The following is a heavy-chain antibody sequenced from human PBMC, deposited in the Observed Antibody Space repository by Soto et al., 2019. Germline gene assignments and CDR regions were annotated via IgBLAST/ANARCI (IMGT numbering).Heavy chain of an antibody. CDR1: GGSISSGGYY. Sequence: SETLSLTCTVSGGSISSGGYYWSWIRQHPGKGLEWIGYIYYSGSTYYNPSLKSRVTISVDTSKSQFSLKLSSVTAADTAVYYCARVVPSLRGDYYYYMDVWGKGTTVTVSS. V-gene: IGHV4-31*03. D-gene: IGHD2-2*01. CDR3: ARVVPSLRGDYYYYMDV. CDR2: IYYSGST. J-gene: IGHJ6*03.